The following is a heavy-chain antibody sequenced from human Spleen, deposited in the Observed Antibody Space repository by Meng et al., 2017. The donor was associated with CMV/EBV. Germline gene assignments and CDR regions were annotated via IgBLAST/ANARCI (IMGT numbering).Heavy chain of an antibody. V-gene: IGHV3-11*04. Sequence: ASGVSFRDYYMSWIRQAPGKGLEWVSNISSSGTTIEYADSVRGRFTISRDNAKNSLYLQMNNLRAEDTAVYYCARDAGGVGATWFDYWGQGTLVTVSS. CDR2: ISSSGTTI. CDR3: ARDAGGVGATWFDY. J-gene: IGHJ4*02. CDR1: GVSFRDYY. D-gene: IGHD1-26*01.